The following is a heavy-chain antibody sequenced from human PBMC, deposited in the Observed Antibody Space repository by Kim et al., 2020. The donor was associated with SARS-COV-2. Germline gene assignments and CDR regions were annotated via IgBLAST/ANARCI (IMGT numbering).Heavy chain of an antibody. D-gene: IGHD6-13*01. J-gene: IGHJ6*02. V-gene: IGHV1-46*01. CDR1: GYTFTSYF. CDR3: ARDLGDPIAAAGYYYYGMDV. CDR2: INPSGGST. Sequence: ASVKVPCKASGYTFTSYFMHWVRQAPGQGLEWMGIINPSGGSTSYAQKFQGRVTMTRDTSTSTVYMELSSLRSEDTAVYYCARDLGDPIAAAGYYYYGMDVWGQGTTVTVSS.